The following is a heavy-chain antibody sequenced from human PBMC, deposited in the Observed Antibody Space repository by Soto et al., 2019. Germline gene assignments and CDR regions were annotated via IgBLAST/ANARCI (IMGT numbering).Heavy chain of an antibody. CDR1: GGSISNYY. V-gene: IGHV4-59*01. CDR2: MYYNGNI. D-gene: IGHD3-16*01. Sequence: AETLALTCNVSGGSISNYYWTWVRQSPEKGLEWIGYMYYNGNINYNPSLKSRVTISIDTSKNQFSLALKSVTAADTAVYYCASGGNWFDPWGQGVLVTVSS. J-gene: IGHJ5*02. CDR3: ASGGNWFDP.